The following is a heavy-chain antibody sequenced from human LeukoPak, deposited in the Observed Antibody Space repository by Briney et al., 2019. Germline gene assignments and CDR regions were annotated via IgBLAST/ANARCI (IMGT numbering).Heavy chain of an antibody. D-gene: IGHD2-15*01. J-gene: IGHJ4*02. CDR3: AKDTLKYCSGGSCYPKGE. Sequence: GGSLRLSCAASGFTFDDYAMHWVRQAPGKGLEWGSGISWNSGSIGYADSVKGRFTISRDNAKTSLYLQMNSLRAEDTALYYCAKDTLKYCSGGSCYPKGEWGQGTLVTVSS. CDR2: ISWNSGSI. CDR1: GFTFDDYA. V-gene: IGHV3-9*01.